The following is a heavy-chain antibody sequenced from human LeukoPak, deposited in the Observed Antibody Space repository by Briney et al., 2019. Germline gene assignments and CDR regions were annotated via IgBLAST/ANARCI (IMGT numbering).Heavy chain of an antibody. CDR2: IFYSGST. Sequence: SETLSLTCIVSGGSIRGYYWNWIRQSPGKELEWIGYIFYSGSTNYNPSLKSRLTISVDTARNQFSLKLTSVPAADTAVYYCARGVSENSYPLLDYWGQGTMVTISS. CDR3: ARGVSENSYPLLDY. D-gene: IGHD6-6*01. V-gene: IGHV4-59*01. CDR1: GGSIRGYY. J-gene: IGHJ4*02.